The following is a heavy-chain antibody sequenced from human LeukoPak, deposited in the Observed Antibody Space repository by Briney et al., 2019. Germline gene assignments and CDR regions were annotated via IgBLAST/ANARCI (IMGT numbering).Heavy chain of an antibody. D-gene: IGHD1-26*01. CDR2: ITGDSGTI. V-gene: IGHV3-48*01. CDR1: GFTFSPYT. J-gene: IGHJ4*02. Sequence: PGGSLRLSCAASGFTFSPYTMNWVRQAPGKGLEWLSYITGDSGTIYYADSVKGRFTISRDNTKNSLYLQMNSLRAEDTAVYYCARERGGSFSDYWGQGTLVTVSS. CDR3: ARERGGSFSDY.